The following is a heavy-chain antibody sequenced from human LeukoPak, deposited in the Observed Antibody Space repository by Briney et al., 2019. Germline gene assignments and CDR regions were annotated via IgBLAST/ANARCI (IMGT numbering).Heavy chain of an antibody. CDR1: GYSISSGYY. D-gene: IGHD5-24*01. V-gene: IGHV4-38-2*02. J-gene: IGHJ5*02. CDR2: IHHSGST. Sequence: SETLSLTCTVSGYSISSGYYWGWIRQPPGKGLEWIGSIHHSGSTFYNPSLKSRVTISVDTSKNQFSLKLSSVTAADTAVYYCAREMGNWFDPWGQGTLVTVSS. CDR3: AREMGNWFDP.